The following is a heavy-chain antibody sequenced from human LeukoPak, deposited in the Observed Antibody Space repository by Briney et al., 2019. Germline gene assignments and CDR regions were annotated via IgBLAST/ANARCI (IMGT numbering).Heavy chain of an antibody. CDR3: ARDRESYDY. V-gene: IGHV1-46*01. D-gene: IGHD1-26*01. CDR1: GYTFTSYG. CDR2: INPSGGST. Sequence: ASVKVSCKASGYTFTSYGISWVRQAPGQGLEWMGIINPSGGSTSYAQKFQGRVTMTRDTSTSTVYMELSSLRSEDTAVYYCARDRESYDYWGQGTLVTVSS. J-gene: IGHJ4*02.